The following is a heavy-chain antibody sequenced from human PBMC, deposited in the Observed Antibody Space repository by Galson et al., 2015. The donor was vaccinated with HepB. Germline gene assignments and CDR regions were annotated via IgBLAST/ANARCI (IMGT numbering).Heavy chain of an antibody. D-gene: IGHD1-14*01. CDR1: GFSISNYS. V-gene: IGHV3-74*01. CDR2: IRGDGIEI. CDR3: AGDITPGGVS. Sequence: SLRLSCAASGFSISNYSMHWVRQVPGKGLVWVWRIRGDGIEINYADTVKGRVTISRDNAKNTLYLQMTSLNAEDSAVYYCAGDITPGGVSWGQGTLVTVSS. J-gene: IGHJ5*02.